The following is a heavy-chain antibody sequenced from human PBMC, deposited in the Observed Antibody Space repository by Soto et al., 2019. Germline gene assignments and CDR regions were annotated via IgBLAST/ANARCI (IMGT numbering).Heavy chain of an antibody. D-gene: IGHD6-6*01. CDR1: GVTFTSYA. CDR2: IIPIFGTA. V-gene: IGHV1-69*06. J-gene: IGHJ6*02. Sequence: SVNVCCKASGVTFTSYAIIWLAPSRGQGLEWMGGIIPIFGTANYAQKFQGRVTITADKSTSTAYMELSSLRSEDTAVYYCARDLKKDSSSSSYYYYGMDVWGPGTTVTLSS. CDR3: ARDLKKDSSSSSYYYYGMDV.